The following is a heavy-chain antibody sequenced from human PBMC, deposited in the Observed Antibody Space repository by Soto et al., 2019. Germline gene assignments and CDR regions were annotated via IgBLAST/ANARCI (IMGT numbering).Heavy chain of an antibody. CDR2: ILYSGNT. D-gene: IGHD3-10*01. J-gene: IGHJ1*01. Sequence: PSETLSLTCTVSGDSITSGDYYWSWLRQPPGKGLECIGYILYSGNTHYNPSLESRFTISSDTSKNQFSLKVHSVTAADTAVYYCARALCFGELHLHPWGQGTPVTVSS. V-gene: IGHV4-30-4*01. CDR1: GDSITSGDYY. CDR3: ARALCFGELHLHP.